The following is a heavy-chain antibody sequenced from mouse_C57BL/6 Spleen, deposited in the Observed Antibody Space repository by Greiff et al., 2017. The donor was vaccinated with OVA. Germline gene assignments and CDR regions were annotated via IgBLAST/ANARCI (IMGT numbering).Heavy chain of an antibody. CDR2: INPNNGGT. CDR1: GYTFTDYY. Sequence: VQLQQSGPELVKPGASVKISCKASGYTFTDYYMNWVKQSHGKSLEWIGDINPNNGGTSYNQKFKGKATLTVDKSSSTAYMELRSLTSEDSAVYYCARSEERGFAYWGQGTLVTVSA. J-gene: IGHJ3*01. CDR3: ARSEERGFAY. V-gene: IGHV1-26*01.